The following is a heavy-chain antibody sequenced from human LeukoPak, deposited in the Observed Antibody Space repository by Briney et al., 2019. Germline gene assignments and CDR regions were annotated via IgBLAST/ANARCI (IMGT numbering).Heavy chain of an antibody. CDR3: GRGAAYCGGDCYDY. D-gene: IGHD2-21*01. CDR1: GATFSSYA. Sequence: SVKVSCKASGATFSSYAISWVRHAPGQGLEWMGGIIPIFGTANYAQKFQGRVTITADESTSTAYMELSSLRSEDTAVYYCGRGAAYCGGDCYDYWGQGTLVTVSS. V-gene: IGHV1-69*13. CDR2: IIPIFGTA. J-gene: IGHJ4*02.